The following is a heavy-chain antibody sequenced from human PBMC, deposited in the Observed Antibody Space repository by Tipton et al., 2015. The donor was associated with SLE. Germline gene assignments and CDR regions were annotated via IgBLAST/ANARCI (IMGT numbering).Heavy chain of an antibody. CDR1: AYIFANSW. Sequence: QLVQSGAEVKKPGESLKISCQGSAYIFANSWIVWVRQMPGKGLEWMGIIYPSDSDSRYSPSFQGQVTISADQSLSTAYLQWSSRKASHPAMYFCARHRSVRGRSAFDTWGQGTMVAVSS. D-gene: IGHD3-10*01. J-gene: IGHJ3*02. CDR3: ARHRSVRGRSAFDT. CDR2: IYPSDSDS. V-gene: IGHV5-51*01.